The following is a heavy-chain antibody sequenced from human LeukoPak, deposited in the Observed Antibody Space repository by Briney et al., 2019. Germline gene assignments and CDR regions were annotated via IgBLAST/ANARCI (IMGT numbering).Heavy chain of an antibody. CDR3: AREGRTGDYDGY. V-gene: IGHV4-4*07. J-gene: IGHJ4*02. Sequence: SETLSLTCTVSGVSLRSYHWIWIRQPAGKGLEWIGRIHSSGSTNYNPSLSSRVTMTVDTSKNQYSRRLSSVTAADTAIYYCAREGRTGDYDGYWGQGILVTVSS. CDR2: IHSSGST. CDR1: GVSLRSYH. D-gene: IGHD1-14*01.